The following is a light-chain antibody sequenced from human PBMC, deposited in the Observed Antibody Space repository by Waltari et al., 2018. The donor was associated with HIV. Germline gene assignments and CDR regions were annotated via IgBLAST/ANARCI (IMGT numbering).Light chain of an antibody. CDR2: WAS. Sequence: DIVMTQSPDSLAVSLGERATIRCKSSQHILYNSNSKNYLAWYQLKPGQPPKLRMYWASTRESGVPDRFIGSGSGTDFTLTISSLQAEDVAVYYCQQYYGNTYTFGQGTK. CDR3: QQYYGNTYT. V-gene: IGKV4-1*01. J-gene: IGKJ2*01. CDR1: QHILYNSNSKNY.